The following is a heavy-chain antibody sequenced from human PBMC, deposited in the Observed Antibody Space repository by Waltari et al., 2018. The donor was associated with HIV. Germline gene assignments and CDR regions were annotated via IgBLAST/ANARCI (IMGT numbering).Heavy chain of an antibody. CDR3: ARGGSRGPDWPDY. V-gene: IGHV1-2*04. Sequence: QVQLVQSGAEVKKPGASVKVSCKASGYTFTGYYMHWVRQAPGQGLEWMGWINPNRGGTNYAQKFQGWVTMTRDTSISTAYMELSRLRSDDTAVYYCARGGSRGPDWPDYWGQGTLVTVSS. J-gene: IGHJ4*02. CDR1: GYTFTGYY. CDR2: INPNRGGT. D-gene: IGHD2-21*01.